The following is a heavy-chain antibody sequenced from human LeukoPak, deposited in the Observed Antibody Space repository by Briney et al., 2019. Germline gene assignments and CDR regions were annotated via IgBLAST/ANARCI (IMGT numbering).Heavy chain of an antibody. D-gene: IGHD6-13*01. CDR2: ISAYNGNT. V-gene: IGHV1-18*01. J-gene: IGHJ3*02. Sequence: GASVKVSCKVSGYSFTSYGIIWVRQAPGHGLEWMGWISAYNGNTNYAQKLQVRGTMTTDTSTSTDYMEPRSLRSDDTGVYYCVRDGSSSFDPFDIWGQGTMVTVSS. CDR3: VRDGSSSFDPFDI. CDR1: GYSFTSYG.